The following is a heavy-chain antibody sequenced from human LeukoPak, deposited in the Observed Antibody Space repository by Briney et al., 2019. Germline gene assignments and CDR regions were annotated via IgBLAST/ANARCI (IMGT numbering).Heavy chain of an antibody. J-gene: IGHJ4*02. CDR1: GFNVAAYA. D-gene: IGHD3-10*01. Sequence: GGSLRLSCAASGFNVAAYAMYWVRQLPGKSLELVSLISGDSDNRYSAASVKGRFTISRDNSKNSLYLQMNSLTTEDTALYYCAIAYESGSFYRAFAYWGQGALVTVSS. CDR2: ISGDSDNR. CDR3: AIAYESGSFYRAFAY. V-gene: IGHV3-43*02.